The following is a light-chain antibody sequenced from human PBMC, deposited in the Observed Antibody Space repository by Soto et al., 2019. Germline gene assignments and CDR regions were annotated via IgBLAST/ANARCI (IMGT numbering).Light chain of an antibody. Sequence: EVVLTQSPGTLSLSPGERATLSCRASRTVDGNYLAWYHQKPGQPPRLLIYGASSRATGIPDRFSGSGSGTDFTLTISRLEPEDFAVYYCQQYGSSGTFGQGTKVDIK. CDR3: QQYGSSGT. J-gene: IGKJ1*01. CDR2: GAS. CDR1: RTVDGNY. V-gene: IGKV3-20*01.